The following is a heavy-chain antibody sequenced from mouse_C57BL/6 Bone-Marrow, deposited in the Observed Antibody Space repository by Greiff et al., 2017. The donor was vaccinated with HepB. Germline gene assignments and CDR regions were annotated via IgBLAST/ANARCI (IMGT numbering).Heavy chain of an antibody. D-gene: IGHD2-2*01. J-gene: IGHJ2*01. Sequence: QVQLKESGAELARPGASVKLSCKASGYTFTSYGISWVKQRTGQGLEWIGEIYPRSGNTYYNEKFKGKATLTADKSSSTAYMELRSLTSEDSAVYFCARRLRSFIYYGYSGDYWGQGTTLTVSS. CDR3: ARRLRSFIYYGYSGDY. CDR2: IYPRSGNT. V-gene: IGHV1-81*01. CDR1: GYTFTSYG.